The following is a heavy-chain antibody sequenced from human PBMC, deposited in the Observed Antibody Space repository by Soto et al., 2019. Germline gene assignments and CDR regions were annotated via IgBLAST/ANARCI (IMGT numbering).Heavy chain of an antibody. V-gene: IGHV3-23*01. CDR2: IRGSGANT. CDR1: GFTLSNYD. D-gene: IGHD2-8*01. CDR3: AKRDCTCDFGAPAFDY. Sequence: EVQLLESGGGSVQSGGSLRLSCAATGFTLSNYDMTWVRQAPGKGLEWVSSIRGSGANTYYADSVKGRFTISRDLSKNTLYLEMNSLRVDDTAVYYCAKRDCTCDFGAPAFDYWGQGPLVSVSS. J-gene: IGHJ4*02.